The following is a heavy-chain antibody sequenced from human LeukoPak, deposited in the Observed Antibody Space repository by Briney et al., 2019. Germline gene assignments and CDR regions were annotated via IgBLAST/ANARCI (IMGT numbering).Heavy chain of an antibody. V-gene: IGHV4-4*07. J-gene: IGHJ5*02. D-gene: IGHD1-26*01. CDR3: AREDYYDAGGRNSFDP. CDR1: GGSLIDYY. CDR2: IHTSGTT. Sequence: SETLSLTCTVSGGSLIDYYWSFVRQSAGKGLEWMGRIHTSGTTFFNPSLKGRITMSVDTSQNQFSLRLSSVTAADTAVYFCAREDYYDAGGRNSFDPWGQGTLVTVSS.